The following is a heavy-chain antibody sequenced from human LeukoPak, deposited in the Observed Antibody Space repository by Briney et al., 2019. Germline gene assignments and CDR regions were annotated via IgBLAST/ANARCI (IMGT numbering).Heavy chain of an antibody. CDR3: ARKREGPTTGIDY. D-gene: IGHD1-26*01. CDR1: GGSISSSNSY. V-gene: IGHV4-39*07. Sequence: PSETLSLTCTVSGGSISSSNSYWGWIRQSPGTELEWIGNIYSSGSTYYNPSLRSRVTISIDTSENQFSLKLSSVTAADTAVYYCARKREGPTTGIDYWGQGTLVTVSS. CDR2: IYSSGST. J-gene: IGHJ4*02.